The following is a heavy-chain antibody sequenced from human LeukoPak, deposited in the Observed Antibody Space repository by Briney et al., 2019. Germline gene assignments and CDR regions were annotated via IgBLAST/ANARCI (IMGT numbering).Heavy chain of an antibody. CDR2: ISYDGSNK. CDR3: AKDLSSGWHNDAFDI. V-gene: IGHV3-30*18. CDR1: GFTFSSYG. Sequence: PGGSLRLSCAASGFTFSSYGMHWVRQAPGKGLEWVAVISYDGSNKYYADSVKGRFTISRDNSKNTLYPQMNSLRAEDTAVYYCAKDLSSGWHNDAFDIWGQGTMVTVSS. D-gene: IGHD6-19*01. J-gene: IGHJ3*02.